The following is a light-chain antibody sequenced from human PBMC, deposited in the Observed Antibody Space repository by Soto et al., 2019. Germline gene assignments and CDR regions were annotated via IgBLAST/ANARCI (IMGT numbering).Light chain of an antibody. Sequence: EIVLTQSPGTLSLSQGERATLSCRASQSVSSSYLAWYQHKPGQAPRHLIYGASNRATGIPDRFSGSGTGTDFTLTISLLEPEYFAVYYCQQYGSSGTFGQGTKVDIK. CDR3: QQYGSSGT. V-gene: IGKV3-20*01. J-gene: IGKJ1*01. CDR1: QSVSSSY. CDR2: GAS.